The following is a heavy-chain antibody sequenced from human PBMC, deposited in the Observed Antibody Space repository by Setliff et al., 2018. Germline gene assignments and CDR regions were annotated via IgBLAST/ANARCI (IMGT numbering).Heavy chain of an antibody. D-gene: IGHD6-19*01. CDR1: GFTFSSYG. CDR2: IRYDGSNK. CDR3: AKAPVAGTYYYYGMDV. Sequence: HLGGSLRLSCAASGFTFSSYGMRWVRQAPGKGLEWVAFIRYDGSNKYYADSVKGRFTISRDNSKNTLYLQMNSLRAEDTAVYYCAKAPVAGTYYYYGMDVWGQGTTVTVSS. V-gene: IGHV3-30*02. J-gene: IGHJ6*02.